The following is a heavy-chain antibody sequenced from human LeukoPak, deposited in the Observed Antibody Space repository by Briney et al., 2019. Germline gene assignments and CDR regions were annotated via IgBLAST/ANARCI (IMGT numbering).Heavy chain of an antibody. CDR1: GVTFSTYS. Sequence: GGSLRLSCAPSGVTFSTYSMNWVRQAPGKGLEWVSYISGSSGTIYYADSVKGRFTISRDNAKTSLYLQMNSLRAEDTAIYYCARRSEFGVLYYMDVWGKGTTVTVSS. J-gene: IGHJ6*03. D-gene: IGHD3-16*01. V-gene: IGHV3-48*04. CDR2: ISGSSGTI. CDR3: ARRSEFGVLYYMDV.